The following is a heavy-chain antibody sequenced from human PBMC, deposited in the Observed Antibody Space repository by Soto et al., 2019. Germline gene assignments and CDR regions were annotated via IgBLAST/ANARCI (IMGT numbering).Heavy chain of an antibody. V-gene: IGHV3-7*04. J-gene: IGHJ4*02. CDR1: ESTVSRDW. Sequence: EVHLVESGGGLVQTGGSLRLSCAIFESTVSRDWMNWVRQVPGKGLEWVAHINQDGSEKYYVDAVKGRFTISRDNAKKSLYLQMNSLSPADTSMYYCSGGVGDAFWGQGTLVTVSS. CDR3: SGGVGDAF. D-gene: IGHD1-26*01. CDR2: INQDGSEK.